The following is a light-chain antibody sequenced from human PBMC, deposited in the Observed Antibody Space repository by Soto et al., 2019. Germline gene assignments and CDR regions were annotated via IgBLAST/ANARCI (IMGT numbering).Light chain of an antibody. J-gene: IGKJ2*01. CDR2: AAS. CDR3: QKYNSAPHT. V-gene: IGKV1-27*01. Sequence: DIQMTQSPSSLSASVGDRVTITCRASQGISNYLAWYQQKPGKVPKLLIYAASTLQSGVPSRFSGSGSGTDFTLPISRLQPEDVATSYCQKYNSAPHTFGQGTKLEIK. CDR1: QGISNY.